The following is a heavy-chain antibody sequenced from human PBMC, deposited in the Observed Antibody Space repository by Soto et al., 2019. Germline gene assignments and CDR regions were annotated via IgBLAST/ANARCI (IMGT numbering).Heavy chain of an antibody. CDR3: ARGRVAQAH. D-gene: IGHD5-12*01. J-gene: IGHJ4*02. CDR1: GGSFSDYY. Sequence: SETLSLTCAVYGGSFSDYYWTWFRQPPGKGLEWVGEINHSGSSNYNPSLKSRVTMSLDTSKNQFSLNLTSVTAADTAMYYCARGRVAQAHWGQGTLVTVSS. CDR2: INHSGSS. V-gene: IGHV4-34*01.